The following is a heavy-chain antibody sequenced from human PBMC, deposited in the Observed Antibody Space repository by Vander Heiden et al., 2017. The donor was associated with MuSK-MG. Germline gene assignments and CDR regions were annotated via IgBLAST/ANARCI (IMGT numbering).Heavy chain of an antibody. D-gene: IGHD1-26*01. V-gene: IGHV3-23*01. CDR1: EFSFSAYA. CDR2: VSSSGGST. Sequence: EVQLLESGGGLIQPGASLRLSCAAPEFSFSAYAMCRVRQAPGKGLEWVSTVSSSGGSTYYADAVKGRFTVSRDNSKNTLYLQMIRLGAEDTAVYYYEKGRYGGTYYMDYGSQGTLVTVCS. J-gene: IGHJ4*02. CDR3: EKGRYGGTYYMDY.